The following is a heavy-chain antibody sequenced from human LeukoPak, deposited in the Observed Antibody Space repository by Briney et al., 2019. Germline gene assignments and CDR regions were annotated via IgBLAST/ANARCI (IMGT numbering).Heavy chain of an antibody. Sequence: GGSLRLSCAASGFTFDDYAMHWVRQAPGKGLEWVSGISWNSGSIGYADSVKGRFTISRDNAKNSLYLQMNSLRAEDTALYYCAKSSTASNYYGMDVWGQGTTVTVSS. CDR2: ISWNSGSI. CDR1: GFTFDDYA. D-gene: IGHD5-18*01. J-gene: IGHJ6*02. CDR3: AKSSTASNYYGMDV. V-gene: IGHV3-9*01.